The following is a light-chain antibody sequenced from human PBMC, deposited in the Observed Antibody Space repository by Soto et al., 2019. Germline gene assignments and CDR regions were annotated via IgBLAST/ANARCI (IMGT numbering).Light chain of an antibody. V-gene: IGKV3-15*01. CDR3: QQHYSWPLT. CDR2: GAS. Sequence: EIVLTQSPGTLSLSPGERATLSCRASQSVSSSYLAWYQQKPGQAPGLLIYGASTRATDIPARFSAMGSGTEFSLTISGLQSEDFAIYYCQQHYSWPLTFGGGTKVEIK. CDR1: QSVSSSY. J-gene: IGKJ4*01.